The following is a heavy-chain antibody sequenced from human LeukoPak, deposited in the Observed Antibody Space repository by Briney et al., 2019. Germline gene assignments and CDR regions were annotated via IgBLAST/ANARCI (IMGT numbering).Heavy chain of an antibody. Sequence: SETLSVTCTVSGGSISSSSYYWGWIRQPPGKGLEWIGSIYYSGSTYYNPSLKSRVIISVDTSKNQFSLKLSSVTAADTAVYYCASRSSWYGGAWFDYWGQGTLVTVSS. D-gene: IGHD6-13*01. J-gene: IGHJ4*02. CDR2: IYYSGST. CDR3: ASRSSWYGGAWFDY. V-gene: IGHV4-39*01. CDR1: GGSISSSSYY.